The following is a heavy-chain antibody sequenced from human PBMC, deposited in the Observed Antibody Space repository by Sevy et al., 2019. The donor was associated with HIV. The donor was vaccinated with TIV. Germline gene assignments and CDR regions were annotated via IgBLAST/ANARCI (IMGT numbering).Heavy chain of an antibody. D-gene: IGHD6-6*01. V-gene: IGHV3-15*07. Sequence: GGSLRLSCVASGFIFNNAWMNWVRQAPGKGLEWVGRIKSNIDGGTTDYAAPVRGRFTILRDDSKNTLNLQMNSLKTEDTAVYYCTTTSPFTAQGRAVLASRRYYFYGMDVWGQGTTVTVSS. CDR3: TTTSPFTAQGRAVLASRRYYFYGMDV. CDR1: GFIFNNAW. CDR2: IKSNIDGGTT. J-gene: IGHJ6*02.